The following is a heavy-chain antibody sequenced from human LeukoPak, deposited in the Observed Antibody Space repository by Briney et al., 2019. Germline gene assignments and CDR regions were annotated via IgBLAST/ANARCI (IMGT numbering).Heavy chain of an antibody. CDR1: GFTFDDYA. CDR2: ISWNSGSR. Sequence: PGGSLTLSCAASGFTFDDYAMHWVRRAPGKGLEWVSGISWNSGSRGYADSVKGRFTISRDNAKNSLYLQMNSLRAEDTALYYCAKDKEYAFDIWGQGTRVTVSS. V-gene: IGHV3-9*01. CDR3: AKDKEYAFDI. J-gene: IGHJ3*02.